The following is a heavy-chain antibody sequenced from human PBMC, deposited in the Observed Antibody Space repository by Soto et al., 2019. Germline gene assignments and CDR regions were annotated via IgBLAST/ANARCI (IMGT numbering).Heavy chain of an antibody. J-gene: IGHJ4*02. CDR3: ARGGDWKFDY. V-gene: IGHV4-4*02. D-gene: IGHD2-21*02. CDR1: GASISSAKW. Sequence: QVQLQESGPGLVKPSGTLSLTCAVSGASISSAKWWSWVRQPPGKGMEWLGEIHHSGRTNYNPSRKSRVTILEEKSKNQVSLELSSMTAADTAVYDCARGGDWKFDYWGQGTLVTVSS. CDR2: IHHSGRT.